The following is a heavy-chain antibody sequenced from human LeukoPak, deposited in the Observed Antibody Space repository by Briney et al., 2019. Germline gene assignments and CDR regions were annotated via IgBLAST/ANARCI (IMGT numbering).Heavy chain of an antibody. CDR1: GGSISSGGYS. CDR2: IYHSGST. J-gene: IGHJ4*02. CDR3: ARGGGRGCSYGYPIDY. V-gene: IGHV4-30-2*01. Sequence: SQTLSLTCAVSGGSISSGGYSWSWIRQPPGKGLEWIGYIYHSGSTYYNPSLKSRVTISVDRSKNQFSLKLSSVTAADTAVYYCARGGGRGCSYGYPIDYWGQGTLVTVSS. D-gene: IGHD5-18*01.